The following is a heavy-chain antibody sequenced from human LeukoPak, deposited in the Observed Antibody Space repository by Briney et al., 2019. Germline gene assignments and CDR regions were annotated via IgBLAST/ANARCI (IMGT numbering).Heavy chain of an antibody. CDR3: ARDHDYDFWSGYSS. CDR2: ISDSGATT. CDR1: GFTFSSYA. Sequence: GGSLRLSCAASGFTFSSYAMSWVRQAPGKGLEWVSIISDSGATTYYADSVQGRFTISRDNSRNTLFLQMNSLRAEDTAVYYCARDHDYDFWSGYSSWGQGTLVTVSS. V-gene: IGHV3-23*01. J-gene: IGHJ4*02. D-gene: IGHD3-3*01.